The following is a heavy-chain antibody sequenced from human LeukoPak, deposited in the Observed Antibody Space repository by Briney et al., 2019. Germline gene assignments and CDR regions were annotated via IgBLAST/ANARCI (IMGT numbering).Heavy chain of an antibody. D-gene: IGHD1-1*01. J-gene: IGHJ6*02. CDR3: ARDLDWNDEDYYYGMDV. Sequence: PSETLSLTCTVSGGSISSGSYYWNWIRQHPGKGLEWIGYIYYNGNTNYNPALKRRVTISVDTSKNQFSLRLSSVTAADTAVYYCARDLDWNDEDYYYGMDVWGQGTTVTVSS. V-gene: IGHV4-61*01. CDR2: IYYNGNT. CDR1: GGSISSGSYY.